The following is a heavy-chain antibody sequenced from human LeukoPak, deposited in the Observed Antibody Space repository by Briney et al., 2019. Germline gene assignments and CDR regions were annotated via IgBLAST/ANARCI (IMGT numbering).Heavy chain of an antibody. V-gene: IGHV3-21*01. CDR2: ISSRSSYI. CDR3: ARDVGRVVDEIDY. CDR1: GFTFSSYS. D-gene: IGHD2-15*01. J-gene: IGHJ4*02. Sequence: GGSLRLSCAASGFTFSSYSMNWVRQAPGKGLERVSCISSRSSYIYYADSLKGRFTISRDNAKNSLYLQMNSLRAEVTAVYYCARDVGRVVDEIDYWGRGTLVTVSS.